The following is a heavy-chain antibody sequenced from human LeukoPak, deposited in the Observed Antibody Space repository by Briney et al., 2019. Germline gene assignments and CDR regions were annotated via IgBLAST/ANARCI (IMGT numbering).Heavy chain of an antibody. Sequence: PGGSLRLSCAASGFALNDYWMNWVRPVPGKGLMWVARINSDGTRTTYADPVKGRFTVSRDNAKNTLYLQMNSLRAEDTAVYYCARDRSRWSIAPDADVWGHGTTVTVSS. CDR1: GFALNDYW. D-gene: IGHD2-15*01. V-gene: IGHV3-74*01. J-gene: IGHJ6*02. CDR3: ARDRSRWSIAPDADV. CDR2: INSDGTRT.